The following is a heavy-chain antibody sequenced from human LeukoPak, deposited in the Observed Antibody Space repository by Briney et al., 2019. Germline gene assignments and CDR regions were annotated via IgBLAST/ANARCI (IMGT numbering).Heavy chain of an antibody. CDR2: IYYSGST. CDR1: GYSISSGYY. Sequence: SETLSLTCAVSGYSISSGYYWSWIRQPLGKGLEWIGYIYYSGSTNYNPSLKSRVTISIDTSKNQFSLKLSSVTAADTAVYYCARVGGRYSYGYGTDYWGQGTLVTVSS. V-gene: IGHV4-61*01. CDR3: ARVGGRYSYGYGTDY. J-gene: IGHJ4*02. D-gene: IGHD5-18*01.